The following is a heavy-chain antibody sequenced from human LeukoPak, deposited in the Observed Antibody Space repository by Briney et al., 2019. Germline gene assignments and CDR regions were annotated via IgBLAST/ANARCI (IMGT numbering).Heavy chain of an antibody. CDR3: ARQLYVVVVPAAMAWGY. V-gene: IGHV4-39*01. Sequence: SETLSLTCAVYGGSFSGYYWGWIRQPPGKGLEWIGSIYYSGSTYYNPSLKSRVTISVDTSKNQFSLKLSSVTAADTAVYYCARQLYVVVVPAAMAWGYWGQGTLVTVSS. D-gene: IGHD2-2*01. CDR1: GGSFSGYY. J-gene: IGHJ4*02. CDR2: IYYSGST.